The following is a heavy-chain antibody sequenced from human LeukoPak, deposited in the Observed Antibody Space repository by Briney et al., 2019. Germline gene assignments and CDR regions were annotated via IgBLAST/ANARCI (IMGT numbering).Heavy chain of an antibody. Sequence: ASVKVSCKASGYTFTGYYMHWVRQVPGQGLEWMGWINPNSGGTNYAQKFQGRVTMTRDTSISTAYMELSSLRSEDTAVYYCARVAESHHHAFDIWGQGTMVTVSS. CDR1: GYTFTGYY. CDR2: INPNSGGT. V-gene: IGHV1-2*02. CDR3: ARVAESHHHAFDI. J-gene: IGHJ3*02.